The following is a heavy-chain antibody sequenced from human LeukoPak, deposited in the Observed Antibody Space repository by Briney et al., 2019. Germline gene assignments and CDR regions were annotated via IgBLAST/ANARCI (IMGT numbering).Heavy chain of an antibody. D-gene: IGHD6-13*01. V-gene: IGHV3-7*01. Sequence: PSGGSLRLSCAASGFTLSTYWMSWVRQAPGKGLEWVANIKQDVSEKYYVDSVKGRFTISRDNAKNSLYLQMNSLRAEDTAMYYCARDSAGNDYWGQGTLVTVSS. CDR1: GFTLSTYW. CDR2: IKQDVSEK. J-gene: IGHJ4*02. CDR3: ARDSAGNDY.